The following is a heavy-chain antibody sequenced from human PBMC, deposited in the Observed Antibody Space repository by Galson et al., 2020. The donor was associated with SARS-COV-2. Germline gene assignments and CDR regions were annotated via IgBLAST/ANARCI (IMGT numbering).Heavy chain of an antibody. V-gene: IGHV3-30*04. J-gene: IGHJ3*02. D-gene: IGHD1-26*01. CDR1: GFTFTNYA. CDR2: ISHDGKIQ. Sequence: GGSLRLSCAASGFTFTNYAMHWVRQAPGKGLEWLTVISHDGKIQVYADSVKGRFTISRDNSGNMVFLQIVSLRPDDTALYYCTRDVSGGAYDNWRQGTMVTVS. CDR3: TRDVSGGAYDN.